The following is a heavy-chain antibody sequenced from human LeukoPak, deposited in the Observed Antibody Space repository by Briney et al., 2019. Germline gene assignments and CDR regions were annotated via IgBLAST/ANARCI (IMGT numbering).Heavy chain of an antibody. CDR3: ARPGLWNDYSFLYDMDV. Sequence: GESLKISCKGSGYSFTNYWIGWVRQMPGKGLEWMGIIYPGDSDTRYSPSFQGQVTISADKSISTAYLQWSSLKASDTAMYYCARPGLWNDYSFLYDMDVWGQGTTVTVSS. D-gene: IGHD3-3*01. J-gene: IGHJ6*02. CDR2: IYPGDSDT. V-gene: IGHV5-51*01. CDR1: GYSFTNYW.